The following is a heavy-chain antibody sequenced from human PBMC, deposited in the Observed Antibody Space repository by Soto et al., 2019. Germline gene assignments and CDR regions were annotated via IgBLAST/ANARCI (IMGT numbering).Heavy chain of an antibody. Sequence: EVQLLESGGGLVRPGGSLRLSCAASGFTFSSYAMSWVRQAPGKGLEWVSGITASGDTTYYPDSVKGRFTISRDNSKNTLSLLISSLRAEDTAVYYCANVRALRDCTRTGCLGGFDMWGQGTMVTVS. J-gene: IGHJ3*02. D-gene: IGHD2-2*01. V-gene: IGHV3-23*01. CDR1: GFTFSSYA. CDR2: ITASGDTT. CDR3: ANVRALRDCTRTGCLGGFDM.